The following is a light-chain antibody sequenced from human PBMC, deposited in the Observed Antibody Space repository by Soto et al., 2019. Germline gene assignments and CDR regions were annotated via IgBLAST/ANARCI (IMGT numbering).Light chain of an antibody. CDR1: RSLVYSDGNAY. Sequence: DVVMTQSPLSLPVTLGQPASISCRSSRSLVYSDGNAYLNWFQQRPGQSPRRLIYKASNRDSGVPDRFSGSWSGTYFTLQINRVEAEDVGVYYCIQATHWPPTFGRGTRVDIK. J-gene: IGKJ1*01. CDR3: IQATHWPPT. CDR2: KAS. V-gene: IGKV2-30*01.